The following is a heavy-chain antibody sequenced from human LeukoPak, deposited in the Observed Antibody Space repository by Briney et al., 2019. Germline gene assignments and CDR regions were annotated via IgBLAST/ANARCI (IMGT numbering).Heavy chain of an antibody. CDR3: ARHSQHSRDLGSARNLDY. Sequence: SETLSLTCTVSGGSISSYYWSWLRQPPGKGLEWIGYIHYSGSTNYNPSLKSRVTISVDTSKNLFSLRLTSVTAADTAVYYCARHSQHSRDLGSARNLDYWGQGTLVTVSS. V-gene: IGHV4-59*08. D-gene: IGHD7-27*01. CDR1: GGSISSYY. CDR2: IHYSGST. J-gene: IGHJ4*02.